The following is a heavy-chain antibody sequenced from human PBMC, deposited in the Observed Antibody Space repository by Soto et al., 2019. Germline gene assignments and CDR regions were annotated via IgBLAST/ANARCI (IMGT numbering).Heavy chain of an antibody. V-gene: IGHV3-74*01. CDR1: GFTFSSYW. D-gene: IGHD6-13*01. J-gene: IGHJ6*02. Sequence: PGGSLRLSCAASGFTFSSYWMHWVRQAPGKGLVWVSRINSDGSSTSYADSVKGRFTISRDNAKNTLYLQMNSLRAEDTAVYYCARDPPMTPAYSSSWYGGYYGMDVWGQGTTVTVSS. CDR3: ARDPPMTPAYSSSWYGGYYGMDV. CDR2: INSDGSST.